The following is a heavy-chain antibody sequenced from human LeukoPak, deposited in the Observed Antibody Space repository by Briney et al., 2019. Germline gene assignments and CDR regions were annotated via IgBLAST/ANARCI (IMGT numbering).Heavy chain of an antibody. CDR3: ARDRSWDFWSGYSVRYYYYMDV. CDR1: GGSISSGDYH. CDR2: IYYSGTT. J-gene: IGHJ6*03. Sequence: SQTLSLTCTVSGGSISSGDYHWSWIRQPPGKGLEWIGYIYYSGTTYYNPSLKSRVTISVDTSKNQFSLKLSSVTAADTAVYYCARDRSWDFWSGYSVRYYYYMDVWGKGTTVTVSS. V-gene: IGHV4-30-4*08. D-gene: IGHD3-3*01.